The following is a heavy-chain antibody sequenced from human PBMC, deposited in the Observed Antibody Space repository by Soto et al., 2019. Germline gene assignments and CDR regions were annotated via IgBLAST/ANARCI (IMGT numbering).Heavy chain of an antibody. V-gene: IGHV3-30*03. Sequence: GGSLRLSCAASGFTFSSYGMHWVRQAPGKGLEWVAVISYDGSNKYYADSVKGRFTISRDNSNNTLYLQMNSLRAEDTAVYYCATDFSPYCSGGSCYYDAFDYWGQGTLVTVSS. J-gene: IGHJ4*02. CDR3: ATDFSPYCSGGSCYYDAFDY. D-gene: IGHD2-15*01. CDR2: ISYDGSNK. CDR1: GFTFSSYG.